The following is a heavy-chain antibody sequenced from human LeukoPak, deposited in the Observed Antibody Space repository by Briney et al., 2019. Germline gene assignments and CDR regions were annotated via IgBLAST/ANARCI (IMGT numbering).Heavy chain of an antibody. J-gene: IGHJ4*02. D-gene: IGHD6-19*01. CDR2: INPGGGST. Sequence: ASVKVSCKTSGYTFTSCYVHWVRQAPGQGLEWMGTINPGGGSTSYAQKFQGRITVTGDASTSTVYMELSGLISEDTAIYYCARDLGSGWYTVDYWGQGTLVTVSS. V-gene: IGHV1-46*01. CDR3: ARDLGSGWYTVDY. CDR1: GYTFTSCY.